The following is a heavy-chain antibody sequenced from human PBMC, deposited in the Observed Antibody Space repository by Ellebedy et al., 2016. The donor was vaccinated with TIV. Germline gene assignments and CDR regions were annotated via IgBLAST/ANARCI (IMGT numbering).Heavy chain of an antibody. CDR1: GHTLASYY. Sequence: ASVQVSCKASGHTLASYYMHWVRQAPGQGLEWMGRINPSGGSTSYAQKFQGRVTMTRDTSTSTVYMELRSLRSDDTAVYYCARDPYGDYAWFDPWGQGTLVTVSS. V-gene: IGHV1-46*01. CDR3: ARDPYGDYAWFDP. CDR2: INPSGGST. D-gene: IGHD4-17*01. J-gene: IGHJ5*02.